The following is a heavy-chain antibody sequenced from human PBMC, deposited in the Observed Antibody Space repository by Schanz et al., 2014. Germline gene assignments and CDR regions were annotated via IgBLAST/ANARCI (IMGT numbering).Heavy chain of an antibody. CDR2: IYYSGST. CDR3: ARETMIRGVIISRFDP. D-gene: IGHD3-10*01. J-gene: IGHJ5*02. V-gene: IGHV4-59*01. Sequence: QVQLQESGPGLVKPSETLSLTCTVSGGSISSFYWSWIRQPPGKGLEWIANIYYSGSTNYNPSLKSRVTISADTSKNQCSLKMRSVTAADTAVYYCARETMIRGVIISRFDPWGQGTLVTVSS. CDR1: GGSISSFY.